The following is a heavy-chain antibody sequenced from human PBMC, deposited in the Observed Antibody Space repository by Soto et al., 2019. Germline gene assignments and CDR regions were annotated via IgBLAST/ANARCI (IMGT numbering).Heavy chain of an antibody. CDR1: GYTFSSYG. Sequence: QVQLVQSGAEVKRAGASVKVSCTASGYTFSSYGLGWVRQAPGQGLEWMGWISDYNGNTHYAQKFQGRVIMTADTSTRTAYMELRSLRSDDTAVYFCAREGYYSGSGTYSPPRYYGMDVWGQGTTVTVSS. CDR2: ISDYNGNT. D-gene: IGHD3-10*01. CDR3: AREGYYSGSGTYSPPRYYGMDV. J-gene: IGHJ6*02. V-gene: IGHV1-18*01.